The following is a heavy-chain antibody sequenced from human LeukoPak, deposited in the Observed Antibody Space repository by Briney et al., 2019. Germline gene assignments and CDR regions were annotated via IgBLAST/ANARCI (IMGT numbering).Heavy chain of an antibody. V-gene: IGHV4-34*01. D-gene: IGHD5-24*01. Sequence: SETLSLTSAVYIGSLSGCYWSWIRQPTGKGLEWIGEINHSGSTSYNPSVKSRVTISVDTSKNQFSLNLRSVTAADTAVYYCARGIWRDGYNSGAFDIWAQGTMVTVSS. CDR2: INHSGST. CDR1: IGSLSGCY. J-gene: IGHJ3*02. CDR3: ARGIWRDGYNSGAFDI.